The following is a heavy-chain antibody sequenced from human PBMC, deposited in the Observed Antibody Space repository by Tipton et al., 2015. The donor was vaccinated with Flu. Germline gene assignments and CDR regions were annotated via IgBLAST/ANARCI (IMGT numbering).Heavy chain of an antibody. Sequence: SLRLPCTASGFTFGDYAMSWFRQAPGKGLEWVGFIRSKAYGGTTEYAASVKGRFTISRDDSKSIAYLQMNSLKTEDTAVYYCTRDTRVEMATIIYYGMDVWGQGTTVTVSS. CDR1: GFTFGDYA. J-gene: IGHJ6*02. CDR3: TRDTRVEMATIIYYGMDV. CDR2: IRSKAYGGTT. V-gene: IGHV3-49*03. D-gene: IGHD5-24*01.